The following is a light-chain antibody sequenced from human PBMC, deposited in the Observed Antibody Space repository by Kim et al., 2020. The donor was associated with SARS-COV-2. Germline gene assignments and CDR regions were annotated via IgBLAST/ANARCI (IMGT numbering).Light chain of an antibody. V-gene: IGKV3-15*01. CDR3: QQYSRWPLS. CDR1: QTIGTD. Sequence: EVVVTQSPATLSVSPGERVTLSCRASQTIGTDLAWYQQKPGQAPRLLIYGASTRATGIPARFSGSASGTEFTLTISSLQSEDFAVYYCQQYSRWPLSFGGGTKVDIK. CDR2: GAS. J-gene: IGKJ4*01.